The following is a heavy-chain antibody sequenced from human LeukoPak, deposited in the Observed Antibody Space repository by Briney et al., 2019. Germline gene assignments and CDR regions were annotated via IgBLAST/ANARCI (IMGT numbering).Heavy chain of an antibody. CDR1: GFTFSSYS. CDR2: ISSSSSYI. D-gene: IGHD4-17*01. Sequence: GGSLRLSCAASGFTFSSYSMNWVRQAPGKGLEWVSSISSSSSYIYYADSVKGRFTISRVNAKNSLYLQMNSLRAEDTAVYYCARENDDYGDFSDYWGQGTLVTVSS. V-gene: IGHV3-21*01. CDR3: ARENDDYGDFSDY. J-gene: IGHJ4*02.